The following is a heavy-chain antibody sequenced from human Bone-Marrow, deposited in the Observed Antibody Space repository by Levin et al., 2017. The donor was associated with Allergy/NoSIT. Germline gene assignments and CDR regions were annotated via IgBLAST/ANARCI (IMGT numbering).Heavy chain of an antibody. V-gene: IGHV3-30*18. J-gene: IGHJ6*02. CDR1: GFASQKYG. CDR3: AKDGGIVVGTANRMDV. Sequence: SGGSLRLSCVASGFASQKYGMHWVRQTPGKGLEWVAFVSYDGSYEFYADSVKGRFTISRDNSKNTLYLQMNSLRPEDTAVYYCAKDGGIVVGTANRMDVWGQGTTVTVSS. CDR2: VSYDGSYE. D-gene: IGHD2-15*01.